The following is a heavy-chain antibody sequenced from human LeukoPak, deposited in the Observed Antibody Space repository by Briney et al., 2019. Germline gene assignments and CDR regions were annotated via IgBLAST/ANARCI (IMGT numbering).Heavy chain of an antibody. Sequence: RPSETLSLTCSVSGGSISSSNYYWSWIRQPAGKGLEWIGRIYTSESTNYNPSLKSRVTISVDTSRNQFSLKLSSVTAADTAVYYCARGLWFGDENPPYFDYWGQGILVTVSS. CDR2: IYTSEST. D-gene: IGHD3-10*01. CDR3: ARGLWFGDENPPYFDY. V-gene: IGHV4-61*02. CDR1: GGSISSSNYY. J-gene: IGHJ4*02.